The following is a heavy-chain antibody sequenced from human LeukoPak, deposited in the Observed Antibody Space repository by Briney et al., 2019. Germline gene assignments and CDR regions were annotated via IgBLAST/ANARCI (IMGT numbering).Heavy chain of an antibody. D-gene: IGHD3-16*02. V-gene: IGHV3-21*01. CDR1: GYTFRDYS. CDR2: ISSTSSYI. Sequence: PGGSLRLSCAASGYTFRDYSVNWVRQVPGKGLEWVSSISSTSSYIYYAGSVKGRFTISRDNAKNSLFLQMNSLRDEDTAVYYCVSGNDPDYLWGTYRHNASDIWGQGPILSVSS. CDR3: VSGNDPDYLWGTYRHNASDI. J-gene: IGHJ3*02.